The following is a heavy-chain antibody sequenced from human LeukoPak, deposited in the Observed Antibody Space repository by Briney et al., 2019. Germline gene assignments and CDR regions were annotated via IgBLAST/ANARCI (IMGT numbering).Heavy chain of an antibody. D-gene: IGHD3-10*01. CDR1: GGSFSGYY. V-gene: IGHV4-34*01. CDR2: IDHSGST. CDR3: ARRTFYYGSGSSKIDY. J-gene: IGHJ4*02. Sequence: SETLSLTCAAYGGSFSGYYWSWIRQPPGKGLEWIGEIDHSGSTNYNPSLKSRVTISVDTSKNQFSLKLSSVTAADTAVYYCARRTFYYGSGSSKIDYWGQGTLVTVSS.